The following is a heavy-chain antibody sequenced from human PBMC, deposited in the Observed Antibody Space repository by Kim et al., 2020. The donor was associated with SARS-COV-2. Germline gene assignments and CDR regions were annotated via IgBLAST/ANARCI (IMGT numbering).Heavy chain of an antibody. J-gene: IGHJ4*02. D-gene: IGHD4-4*01. V-gene: IGHV3-48*03. Sequence: IYDAAAVRGRFTISKDNDKNSLFLQMNSLRAEDTAVYYCARGPNYSPFDYWGQGTLVTVSS. CDR2: I. CDR3: ARGPNYSPFDY.